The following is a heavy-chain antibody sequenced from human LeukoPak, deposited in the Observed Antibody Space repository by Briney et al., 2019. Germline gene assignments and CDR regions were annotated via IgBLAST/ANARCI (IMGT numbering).Heavy chain of an antibody. Sequence: PGGSLRLSCAASGFTFSSYWMHWVRQAPGKGLVWVSRINTDGSSTSYADSVKGRFTISRDNAKNTLYLQMNSLRAEDTAVYYCANDYDQNAFDIWGQGTMVTVSS. D-gene: IGHD3-3*01. CDR1: GFTFSSYW. CDR3: ANDYDQNAFDI. CDR2: INTDGSST. J-gene: IGHJ3*02. V-gene: IGHV3-74*01.